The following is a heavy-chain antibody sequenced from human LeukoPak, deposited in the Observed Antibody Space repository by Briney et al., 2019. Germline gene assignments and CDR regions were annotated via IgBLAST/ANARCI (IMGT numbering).Heavy chain of an antibody. J-gene: IGHJ4*02. CDR2: IDTDGRT. D-gene: IGHD7-27*01. CDR3: ARVGTSVY. CDR1: GFTFSSYA. Sequence: GGSLRLSCAASGFTFSSYAMSWVRQAPGKGLLWVSRIDTDGRTGYADSVKGRFTISRDNAKNTLYLQMNSLRVEDTAVYYCARVGTSVYWGQGTLVTVSS. V-gene: IGHV3-74*01.